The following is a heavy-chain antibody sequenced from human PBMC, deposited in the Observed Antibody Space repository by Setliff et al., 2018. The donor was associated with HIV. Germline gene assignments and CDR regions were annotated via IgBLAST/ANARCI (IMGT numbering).Heavy chain of an antibody. D-gene: IGHD3-10*01. Sequence: SLRLSCAASGFTFSDYYMSWIRQAPGKGLEWISYISSSGHMVRYADSVEGRFTISRDNAKNSLYLQINSLRAEDTAMYYCARETGSGSFYVYWGQGTQVTVSS. V-gene: IGHV3-11*04. CDR1: GFTFSDYY. CDR2: ISSSGHMV. J-gene: IGHJ4*02. CDR3: ARETGSGSFYVY.